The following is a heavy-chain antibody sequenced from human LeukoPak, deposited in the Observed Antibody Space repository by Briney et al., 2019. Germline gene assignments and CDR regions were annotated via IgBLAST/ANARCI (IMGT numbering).Heavy chain of an antibody. CDR2: ISGSGGST. CDR1: GFTFSSYA. D-gene: IGHD4-23*01. Sequence: GGSLRLSCAASGFTFSSYAMSWVRQAPGKGLEWVSAISGSGGSTYYADSVKGRFTISRDNSKNTLYLQMNSLKTEDTAVYYCTTGILTTVAGRVDYWGQGTLVTVSS. J-gene: IGHJ4*02. CDR3: TTGILTTVAGRVDY. V-gene: IGHV3-23*01.